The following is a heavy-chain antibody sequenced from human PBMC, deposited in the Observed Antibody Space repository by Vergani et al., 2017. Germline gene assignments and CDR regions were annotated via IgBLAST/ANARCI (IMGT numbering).Heavy chain of an antibody. V-gene: IGHV3-30*03. CDR2: ISYDGTQK. D-gene: IGHD2-15*01. CDR3: ATKSCGTPGCQIGYFRE. J-gene: IGHJ4*02. CDR1: GFTPSYYG. Sequence: QVHLVESGGGVVQPGRSLRLSCVVSGFTPSYYGMHLVGQAPRKGLEWVAVISYDGTQKYYADSVKGRFTITRDNSKSTLYLQMNSLRTEDTAVYYCATKSCGTPGCQIGYFREWGQGTLVTVSS.